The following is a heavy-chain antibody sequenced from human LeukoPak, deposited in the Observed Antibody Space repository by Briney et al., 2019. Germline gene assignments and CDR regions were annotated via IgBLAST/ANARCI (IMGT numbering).Heavy chain of an antibody. CDR2: IIPNFGTA. D-gene: IGHD5-24*01. CDR3: ARDKPRDGYVP. V-gene: IGHV1-69*13. Sequence: ASVKVSCKASGGTFSSYAISWVRQAPGQGLEWMGGIIPNFGTANYAQKFQGRVTITADESTGTAYMELSSLRSEDTAVYYCARDKPRDGYVPWGQGTLVTVSS. CDR1: GGTFSSYA. J-gene: IGHJ4*02.